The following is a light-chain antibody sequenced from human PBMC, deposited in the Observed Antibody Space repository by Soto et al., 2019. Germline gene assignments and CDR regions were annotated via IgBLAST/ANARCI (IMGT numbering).Light chain of an antibody. J-gene: IGLJ2*01. CDR2: GNT. CDR1: SSNIGAGYD. CDR3: QSYDSSLTVV. V-gene: IGLV1-40*01. Sequence: QSVLTQPPSGSGAPGQRVTISCTGSSSNIGAGYDVHWYQQCPGTTPKFLIYGNTNRPSGVPDRFSASTSGTSASLDITGLQAEDEAEYLCQSYDSSLTVVFGGGTQLTVL.